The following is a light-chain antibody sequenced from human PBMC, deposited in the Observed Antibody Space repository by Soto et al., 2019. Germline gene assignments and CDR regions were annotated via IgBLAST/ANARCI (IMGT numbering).Light chain of an antibody. CDR1: SSDVGRYSL. J-gene: IGLJ2*01. CDR3: SSYAGGTSVI. CDR2: EDV. Sequence: QSALTQPASVSGSPGQSLTISCTGTSSDVGRYSLVSWYQQHPGKAPKLIIYEDVERPSGVTYRFYGSKSGNTSSLTISWLQTEDEADYYCSSYAGGTSVIFGGGTKLTVL. V-gene: IGLV2-23*01.